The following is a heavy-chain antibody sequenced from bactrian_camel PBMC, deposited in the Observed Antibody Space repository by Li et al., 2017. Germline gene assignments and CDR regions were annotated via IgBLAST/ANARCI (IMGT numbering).Heavy chain of an antibody. CDR3: AATSRAVVVTLEDWECNY. D-gene: IGHD2*01. CDR1: ERLYHICG. V-gene: IGHV3S53*01. CDR2: ITVDGAT. Sequence: HVQLVESGGGEVQAGGSLKLSCAASERLYHICGMAWYRQAPGKERELVSTITVDGATHYLDSVKGRFTISQDNARNTLYLQMHSLKTEDSAVYRCAATSRAVVVTLEDWECNYWGQGTQVTVS. J-gene: IGHJ4*01.